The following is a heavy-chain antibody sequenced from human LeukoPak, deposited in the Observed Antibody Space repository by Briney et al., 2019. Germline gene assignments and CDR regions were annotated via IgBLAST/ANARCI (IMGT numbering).Heavy chain of an antibody. Sequence: GGSLRLSCAASGFSLSSYAMSWVRQAPGKGLEWVSYISSSGSTIYYAESVKGRFTISRDNAKNSLYLQMNSLRAEDTAVYYCAELGITMIGGVWGKGTTVTISS. CDR2: ISSSGSTI. D-gene: IGHD3-10*02. J-gene: IGHJ6*04. CDR3: AELGITMIGGV. V-gene: IGHV3-48*03. CDR1: GFSLSSYA.